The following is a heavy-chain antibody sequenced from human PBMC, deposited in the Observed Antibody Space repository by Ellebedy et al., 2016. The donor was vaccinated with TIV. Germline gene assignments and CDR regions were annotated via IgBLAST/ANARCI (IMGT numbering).Heavy chain of an antibody. CDR3: AKHKALLDSESYHYFDY. V-gene: IGHV3-43*01. Sequence: PGGSLRLSCAASGFTFDDYTMHWVRQAPGKGLEWVSLLDWDGSNTYYADSVKGRFTISRDNSKNSLFLQMNSLRTEDTALYFCAKHKALLDSESYHYFDYWGQGTLVTVSS. CDR1: GFTFDDYT. CDR2: LDWDGSNT. J-gene: IGHJ4*02. D-gene: IGHD1-26*01.